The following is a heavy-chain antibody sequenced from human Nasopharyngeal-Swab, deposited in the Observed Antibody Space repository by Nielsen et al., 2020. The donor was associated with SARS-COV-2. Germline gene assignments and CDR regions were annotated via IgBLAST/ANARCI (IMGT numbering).Heavy chain of an antibody. CDR3: TRRLKDIVVVPAAGYYGMDV. Sequence: GESLKISCAASGFTFSGSAMHWVRQASGKGLEWVGRIRSKANSYATAYAASVKGRFTISRDDSKNTAYLQMNSLKTEDTAVYYCTRRLKDIVVVPAAGYYGMDVWGQGTTVTVSS. CDR2: IRSKANSYAT. V-gene: IGHV3-73*01. CDR1: GFTFSGSA. D-gene: IGHD2-2*01. J-gene: IGHJ6*02.